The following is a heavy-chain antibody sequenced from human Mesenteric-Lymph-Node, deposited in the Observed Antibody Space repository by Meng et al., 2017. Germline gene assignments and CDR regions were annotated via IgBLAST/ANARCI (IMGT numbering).Heavy chain of an antibody. D-gene: IGHD5-18*01. CDR2: ISSSSSYI. V-gene: IGHV3-21*01. Sequence: GGSLRLSCAASGFTFSSYWMHWVRQAPGKGLEWVSSISSSSSYIYYADSVKGRFTISRDNAKNSLYLQMNSLRAEDTAVYYCARVGSVNTASTRPFDYWGQGTLVTVSS. CDR3: ARVGSVNTASTRPFDY. J-gene: IGHJ4*02. CDR1: GFTFSSYW.